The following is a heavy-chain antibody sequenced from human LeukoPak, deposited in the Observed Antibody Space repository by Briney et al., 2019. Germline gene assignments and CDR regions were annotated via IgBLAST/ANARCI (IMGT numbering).Heavy chain of an antibody. CDR2: ISSTTSYK. CDR3: ARGRSGWSPYYYYGMDV. Sequence: KTGGSLRLSCAASGFTFSSYSMNWVRQAPGKGLEWVSFISSTTSYKYYADSVKGRFTISRDNAKNSLYLQMNSLRAEDTAVYYCARGRSGWSPYYYYGMDVWGQGTTVTVSS. D-gene: IGHD6-19*01. J-gene: IGHJ6*02. V-gene: IGHV3-21*01. CDR1: GFTFSSYS.